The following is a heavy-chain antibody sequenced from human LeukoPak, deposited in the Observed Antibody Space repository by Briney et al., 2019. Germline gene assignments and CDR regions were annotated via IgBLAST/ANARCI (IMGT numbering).Heavy chain of an antibody. J-gene: IGHJ2*01. CDR2: ITTSGDTT. D-gene: IGHD5-12*01. CDR3: AKDQGGYVWYFDL. V-gene: IGHV3-23*01. Sequence: PGGSLRLSCAASEFTFRSYAMTWVRQAPGKGLEWVSSITTSGDTTYYADSVKGRFTISIDNFKNTLYLQMNSLRAEDTAVYYCAKDQGGYVWYFDLWGRGTLVTVSS. CDR1: EFTFRSYA.